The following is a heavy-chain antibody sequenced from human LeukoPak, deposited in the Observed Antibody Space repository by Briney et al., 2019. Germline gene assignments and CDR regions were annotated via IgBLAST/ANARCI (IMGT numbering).Heavy chain of an antibody. Sequence: SETLSLTCSVSGGSISNYYWSWIRQPPGKGLEWIGYFFYSDSTNYNPSLKSRVTISVDTSKNQFSLKLSSVTAADTAVYYCARGQSRATMIRGLRPYYYYMDVWGKGTTVIVSS. D-gene: IGHD3-10*01. J-gene: IGHJ6*03. CDR2: FFYSDST. V-gene: IGHV4-59*01. CDR3: ARGQSRATMIRGLRPYYYYMDV. CDR1: GGSISNYY.